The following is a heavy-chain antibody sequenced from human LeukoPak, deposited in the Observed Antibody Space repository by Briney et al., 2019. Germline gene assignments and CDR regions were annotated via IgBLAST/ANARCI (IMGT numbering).Heavy chain of an antibody. CDR1: GYTFTSYA. D-gene: IGHD1-26*01. J-gene: IGHJ6*03. CDR3: ARGATGKYYYYMDV. Sequence: GASVKVSCKASGYTFTSYAMHWVRQAPGQRLEWMGWINTDNGNTNYVQKLQGRVTMTTDTSTSTAYMELRSLRSDDTAVYYCARGATGKYYYYMDVWGKGTTVTVSS. CDR2: INTDNGNT. V-gene: IGHV1-3*04.